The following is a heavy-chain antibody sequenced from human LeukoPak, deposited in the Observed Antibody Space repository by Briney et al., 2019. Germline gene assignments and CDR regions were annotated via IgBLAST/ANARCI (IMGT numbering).Heavy chain of an antibody. CDR1: GFTFSSYW. CDR3: ARANTYYYDSSGYYS. Sequence: HPGGSLRLSCAASGFTFSSYWMAWVRQAPGKGLEWVANIKQDGSEKYYVDSVKGRFTISRDNAKNSLYLQMNSLRAEDTAVYYCARANTYYYDSSGYYSWGQGTLVTVSS. J-gene: IGHJ4*02. D-gene: IGHD3-22*01. CDR2: IKQDGSEK. V-gene: IGHV3-7*01.